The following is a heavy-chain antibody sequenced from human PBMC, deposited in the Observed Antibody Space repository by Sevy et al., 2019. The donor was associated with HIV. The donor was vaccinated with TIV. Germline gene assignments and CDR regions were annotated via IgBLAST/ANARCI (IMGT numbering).Heavy chain of an antibody. D-gene: IGHD2-21*01. Sequence: GGSLRLSCSASGFNYSSYGMHWVRQAPGKGLEWVAYIQYDGTNKDYADSVKGRFTISRDNSKNTLDLQLNNLRVEDTAVYYCADDDAGEGGDPWGQGTLVTVSS. CDR2: IQYDGTNK. CDR1: GFNYSSYG. J-gene: IGHJ5*02. CDR3: ADDDAGEGGDP. V-gene: IGHV3-30*02.